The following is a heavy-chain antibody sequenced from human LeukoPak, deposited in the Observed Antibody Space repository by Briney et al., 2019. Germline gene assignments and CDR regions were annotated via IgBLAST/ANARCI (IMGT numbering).Heavy chain of an antibody. CDR1: GFTFSSYA. D-gene: IGHD2-15*01. Sequence: GSLRLSCAASGFTFSSYAMHWVRQAPGKGLEWVAVISYDGSNKYYADSVKGRFTISRDNSKNTLYLQMNSLRAEDTAVYYCARVQGYCSGGSCHHWGQGTLVTVSS. J-gene: IGHJ5*02. CDR3: ARVQGYCSGGSCHH. CDR2: ISYDGSNK. V-gene: IGHV3-30-3*01.